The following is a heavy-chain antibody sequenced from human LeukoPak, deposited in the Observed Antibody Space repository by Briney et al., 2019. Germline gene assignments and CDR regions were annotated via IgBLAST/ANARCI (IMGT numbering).Heavy chain of an antibody. CDR3: AREGTGDQYYYYMDV. V-gene: IGHV1-2*02. CDR1: GYTFTSYG. Sequence: GASVKVSCKASGYTFTSYGISWVRQAPGQGLEWMGWINPNSGGTNYAQKFQGRVTMTRDTSISTAYMELSRLRSDDTAVYYCAREGTGDQYYYYMDVWGKGTTVTVSS. J-gene: IGHJ6*03. CDR2: INPNSGGT. D-gene: IGHD7-27*01.